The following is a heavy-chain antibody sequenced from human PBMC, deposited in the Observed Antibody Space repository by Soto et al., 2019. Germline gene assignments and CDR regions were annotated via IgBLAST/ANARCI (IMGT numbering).Heavy chain of an antibody. V-gene: IGHV4-30-2*01. D-gene: IGHD6-6*01. CDR2: IYHSGST. CDR3: ARDSSSYYYYYGMDV. J-gene: IGHJ6*02. Sequence: SETLSLTCAVSGGSISSGGYPWSWIRQPPGKGLEWIGYIYHSGSTYYNPSLKSRVTISVDRSKNQFSLKLSSVTAADTAVYYCARDSSSYYYYYGMDVWGQGTTVTVSS. CDR1: GGSISSGGYP.